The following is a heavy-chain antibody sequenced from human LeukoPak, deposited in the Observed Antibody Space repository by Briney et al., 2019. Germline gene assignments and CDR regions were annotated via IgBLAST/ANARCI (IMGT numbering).Heavy chain of an antibody. CDR2: VHLDGRT. Sequence: SETLSLTCGVSGGSVINTNWWTWVRQPPGKGQEWIGVVHLDGRTNYNPSLESRLTMSVDVSENQVSLKLTSVTAADTAVYYCAREGGFYRPLDYSGQGTLVTVSS. CDR1: GGSVINTNW. J-gene: IGHJ4*02. V-gene: IGHV4-4*02. D-gene: IGHD3-3*01. CDR3: AREGGFYRPLDY.